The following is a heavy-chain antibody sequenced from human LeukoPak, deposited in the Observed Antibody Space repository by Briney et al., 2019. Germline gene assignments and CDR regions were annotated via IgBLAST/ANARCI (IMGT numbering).Heavy chain of an antibody. V-gene: IGHV3-23*01. CDR1: GFTFRSFA. CDR2: ISGGGGTT. Sequence: GGSLRLSCAASGFTFRSFAMTWVCQAPGQGMEWVSAISGGGGTTSYADSVRGRFTISRDNSKNTLHLQMNNLRVEDTAIYYCAKVTYGSGTSLFFDVWGRGTLGTVAS. CDR3: AKVTYGSGTSLFFDV. J-gene: IGHJ2*01. D-gene: IGHD3-10*01.